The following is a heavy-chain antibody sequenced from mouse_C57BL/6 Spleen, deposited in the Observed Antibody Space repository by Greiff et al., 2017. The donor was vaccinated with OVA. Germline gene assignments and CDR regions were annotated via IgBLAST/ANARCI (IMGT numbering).Heavy chain of an antibody. Sequence: VQLKQSGPGLVKPSQSLSLTCSVTGYSITSGYYWNWIRQFPGNKLEWMGYISYDGSNNYNPSLKNRISITRDTSKNQFFLKLNSVTTEDTATYYCASITTVVPYYYAMDYWGQGTSVTVSS. D-gene: IGHD1-1*01. CDR1: GYSITSGYY. V-gene: IGHV3-6*01. CDR2: ISYDGSN. CDR3: ASITTVVPYYYAMDY. J-gene: IGHJ4*01.